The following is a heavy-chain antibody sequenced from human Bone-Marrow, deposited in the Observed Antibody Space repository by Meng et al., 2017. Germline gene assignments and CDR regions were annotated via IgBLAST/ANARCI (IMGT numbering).Heavy chain of an antibody. D-gene: IGHD5-18*01. Sequence: GESLKISCAASGFTVSSNEMSWVRQAPGKGLEWVSSISSSSSYIYYADSVKGRFTISRDNAKNSLYLQMNSLRAEDTAVYYCARDIQRGMFDYWGQGTLVTVSS. CDR1: GFTVSSNE. CDR2: ISSSSSYI. CDR3: ARDIQRGMFDY. V-gene: IGHV3-21*01. J-gene: IGHJ4*02.